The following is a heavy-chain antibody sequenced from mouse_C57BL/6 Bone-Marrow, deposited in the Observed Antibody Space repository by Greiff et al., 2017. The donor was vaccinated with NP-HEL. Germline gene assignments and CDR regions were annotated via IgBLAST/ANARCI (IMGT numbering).Heavy chain of an antibody. CDR2: IDPSASYT. Sequence: QVQLQQPGAELVMPGASVKLSCKASGYTFTSYWMHWVKQRPGQGLAWIGEIDPSASYTNYNQKFKGKSTLTVDKSSSTAYMQLSSLTSEDSAVYYCARSYFDYWGQGTTLTVSS. V-gene: IGHV1-69*01. CDR1: GYTFTSYW. J-gene: IGHJ2*01. CDR3: ARSYFDY.